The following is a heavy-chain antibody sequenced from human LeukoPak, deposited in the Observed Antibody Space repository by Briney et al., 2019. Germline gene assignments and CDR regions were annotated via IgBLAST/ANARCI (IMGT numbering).Heavy chain of an antibody. D-gene: IGHD6-13*01. J-gene: IGHJ4*02. Sequence: PGGSLRLSCAASGYTFSDYSINWVRQAPGKGLEWVSSINPTSTSIYYADAVKGRFTISRDNAKSSLYLQMNSLRAEDTAVYYCARGSSWLDYWGQGTLVTVSS. CDR1: GYTFSDYS. CDR3: ARGSSWLDY. CDR2: INPTSTSI. V-gene: IGHV3-21*01.